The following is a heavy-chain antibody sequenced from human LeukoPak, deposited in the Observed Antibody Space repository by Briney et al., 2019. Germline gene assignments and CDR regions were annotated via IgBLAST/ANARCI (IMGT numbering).Heavy chain of an antibody. CDR3: ARDGGPSSSWAPYYYMDV. CDR1: GGSISSSSYY. J-gene: IGHJ6*03. D-gene: IGHD6-13*01. Sequence: PSETLSLTCTVSGGSISSSSYYWGWIRQPPGKGLEWIGSIYYSGSTYYNPSLKSRVTISVDTSKNQFSLKLSSVTAADTAVYYCARDGGPSSSWAPYYYMDVWGKGTTVTISS. CDR2: IYYSGST. V-gene: IGHV4-39*07.